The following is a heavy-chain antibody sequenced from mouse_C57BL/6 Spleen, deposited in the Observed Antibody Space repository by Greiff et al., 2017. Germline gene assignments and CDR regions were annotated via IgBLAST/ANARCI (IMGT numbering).Heavy chain of an antibody. CDR1: GYAFSSSW. Sequence: QVQLKESGPELVKPGASVKISCKASGYAFSSSWMNWVKQRPGKGLEWIGRIYPGDGDSNYNGKFKGKATLTADKSSSTAYMQLSSLTSEDSAVYFCASSLRDGPSWFAYWGQGTLVTVSA. J-gene: IGHJ3*01. D-gene: IGHD2-3*01. V-gene: IGHV1-82*01. CDR3: ASSLRDGPSWFAY. CDR2: IYPGDGDS.